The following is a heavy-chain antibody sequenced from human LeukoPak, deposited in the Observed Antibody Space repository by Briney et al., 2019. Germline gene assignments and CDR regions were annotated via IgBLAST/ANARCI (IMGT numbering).Heavy chain of an antibody. V-gene: IGHV3-64*01. CDR1: GFTFSSYA. CDR3: ASADYYGSGSYSYFDL. CDR2: ISSNGGST. D-gene: IGHD3-10*01. Sequence: GGSLRLSCAASGFTFSSYAMHWVRQAPGKGLEYVSAISSNGGSTYYANSVKGRFTISRDNSKNTLYLQMGSLRAEDMAVYYCASADYYGSGSYSYFDLWGRGTLVTVSS. J-gene: IGHJ2*01.